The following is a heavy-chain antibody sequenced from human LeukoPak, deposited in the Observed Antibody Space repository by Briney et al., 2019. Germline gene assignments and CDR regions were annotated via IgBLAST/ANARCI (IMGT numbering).Heavy chain of an antibody. CDR1: GGSISTY. CDR3: ARDADYYDSSGYDY. J-gene: IGHJ4*02. D-gene: IGHD3-22*01. Sequence: SETLSLTCTVSGGSISTYWSWIRQPAGKGLEWIGRIYSSGSTNYNPSLKSRVTMSVDTSKSQFSLKLSSVTAADTAVYYCARDADYYDSSGYDYWGQGTLVTVSS. CDR2: IYSSGST. V-gene: IGHV4-4*07.